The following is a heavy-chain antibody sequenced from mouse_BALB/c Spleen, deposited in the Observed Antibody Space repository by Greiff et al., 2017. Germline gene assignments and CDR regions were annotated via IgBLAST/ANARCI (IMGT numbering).Heavy chain of an antibody. CDR2: LWRGGST. CDR1: GFSLTSYG. Sequence: VKLQESGPSLVQPSQSLSITCTVSGFSLTSYGVHWVRQSPGKGLEWLGVLWRGGSTDYNAAFMSRLSITKDNSKSQVFFKMNSLQADDTAIYYCAKNRDSGYFDYWGQGTTLTVSS. J-gene: IGHJ2*01. CDR3: AKNRDSGYFDY. V-gene: IGHV2-5-1*01. D-gene: IGHD3-2*02.